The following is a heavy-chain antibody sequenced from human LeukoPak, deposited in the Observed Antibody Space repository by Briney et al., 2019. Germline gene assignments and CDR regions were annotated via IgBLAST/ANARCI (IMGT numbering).Heavy chain of an antibody. Sequence: PSETLSLTCAVSGGSISSGGYSWSWIRQPPGKGLEWIGYIYHSGSTYYNPSLKSRVTISVDRSKYQFSLKLSSVTAADTAVYYCARGEGTAMAYYFDYWGQGTLVTVSS. CDR1: GGSISSGGYS. D-gene: IGHD5-18*01. V-gene: IGHV4-30-2*01. J-gene: IGHJ4*02. CDR3: ARGEGTAMAYYFDY. CDR2: IYHSGST.